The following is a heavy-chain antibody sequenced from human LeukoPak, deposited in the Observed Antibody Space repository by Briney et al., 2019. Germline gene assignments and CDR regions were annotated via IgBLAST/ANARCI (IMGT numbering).Heavy chain of an antibody. CDR1: GFTFSRSA. J-gene: IGHJ5*02. Sequence: PGGSLRLSCAASGFTFSRSAMHWVRQAPGKGLEWVAVISYDASNNYYADSVKGRFTISRDNSKNTLYLQMNSLRVEDTAVYYCASNPRRAYWFDPWGQGTLVTVSS. D-gene: IGHD6-6*01. CDR2: ISYDASNN. V-gene: IGHV3-30-3*01. CDR3: ASNPRRAYWFDP.